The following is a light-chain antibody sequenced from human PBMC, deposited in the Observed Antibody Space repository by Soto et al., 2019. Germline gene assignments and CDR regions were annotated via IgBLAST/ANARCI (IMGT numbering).Light chain of an antibody. CDR2: AAS. V-gene: IGKV1-39*01. Sequence: DIQMTQSPSSLSASVGDRVTITCRASQSISSYLHCYQQKPGKAPKLLLYAASSVQSVVPSRFSGSGSGTDFTLTISSLQPEDFATYYCQQSYSTPLTFGGGTKVEIK. CDR3: QQSYSTPLT. CDR1: QSISSY. J-gene: IGKJ4*01.